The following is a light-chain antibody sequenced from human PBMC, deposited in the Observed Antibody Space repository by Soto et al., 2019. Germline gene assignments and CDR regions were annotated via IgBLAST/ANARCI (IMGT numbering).Light chain of an antibody. J-gene: IGLJ3*02. CDR3: AAWDADLSGWV. V-gene: IGLV1-47*02. Sequence: QSVLTQPPSASGTPGQRVTISCSGSSSNIGSNYVYWYQQLPGTAPKLLIYSNNQRPSGVADRFSGSNSATSASPPTSGLRPEEEDDYYCAAWDADLSGWVFGGGTKLTVL. CDR1: SSNIGSNY. CDR2: SNN.